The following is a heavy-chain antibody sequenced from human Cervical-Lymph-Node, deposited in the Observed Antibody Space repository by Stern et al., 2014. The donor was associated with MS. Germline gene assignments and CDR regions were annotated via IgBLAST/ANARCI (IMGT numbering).Heavy chain of an antibody. V-gene: IGHV1-2*06. CDR1: GYTFTGYH. CDR2: INPNSGDT. Sequence: QVQLVESGAEVKKPGASVKVSCKASGYTFTGYHMHWVRQAPGQGLEWMGRINPNSGDTNYAQKFQGRVTITRDTSISTAYMELSRLTSDDTAVYYCARGWLADWGQGALVTVSS. D-gene: IGHD6-19*01. J-gene: IGHJ4*02. CDR3: ARGWLAD.